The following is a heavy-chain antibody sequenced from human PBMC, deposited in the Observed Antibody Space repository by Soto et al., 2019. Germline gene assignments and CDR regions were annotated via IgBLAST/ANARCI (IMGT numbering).Heavy chain of an antibody. J-gene: IGHJ4*02. CDR2: IYYSGST. D-gene: IGHD5-12*01. Sequence: SETLSLTCTVSGGSISSYYWSWIRQPPGKGLEWIGYIYYSGSTNYNPSLKSRVTISVDTSKNQFSLKLSSVTAADTAVYYCARLWYSGYDPPFDYRGQGTLVTVSS. CDR3: ARLWYSGYDPPFDY. CDR1: GGSISSYY. V-gene: IGHV4-59*08.